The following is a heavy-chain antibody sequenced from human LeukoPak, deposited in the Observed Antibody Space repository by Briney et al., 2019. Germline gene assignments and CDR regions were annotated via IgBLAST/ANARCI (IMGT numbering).Heavy chain of an antibody. CDR3: TRGFPHYYDSRGIKFDY. CDR2: ISGSGVNT. V-gene: IGHV3-23*01. Sequence: GGSLRLSCAASGFTFSSYGMSWVRQAPGKGLEWVSAISGSGVNTYYADSVKGRFTISRDNSKNTVYLQMNSLRAEDTAVYYCTRGFPHYYDSRGIKFDYWGQGTLVTVSS. CDR1: GFTFSSYG. J-gene: IGHJ4*02. D-gene: IGHD3-22*01.